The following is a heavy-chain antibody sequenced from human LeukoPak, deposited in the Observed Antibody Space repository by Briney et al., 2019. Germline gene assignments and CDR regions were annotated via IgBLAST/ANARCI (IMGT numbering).Heavy chain of an antibody. J-gene: IGHJ6*02. CDR1: GFTFSNYW. V-gene: IGHV3-7*03. Sequence: GGSLRLSCAASGFTFSNYWMTWVRQAPGKGLEWVANINRDGSERYYVDSVKGRFTISRDNAKNSLYLQMSNLRAEDTAVYFCARGGGLDVWGQGATVTVSS. CDR3: ARGGGLDV. D-gene: IGHD3-16*01. CDR2: INRDGSER.